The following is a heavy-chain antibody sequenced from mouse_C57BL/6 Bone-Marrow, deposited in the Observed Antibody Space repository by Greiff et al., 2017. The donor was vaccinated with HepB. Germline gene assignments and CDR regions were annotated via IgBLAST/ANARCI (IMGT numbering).Heavy chain of an antibody. Sequence: VQLQQPGAELVRPGASVKLSCKASGYTFTSYWMQWVKQRPGQGLEWIGEIDPSDSYTNYNQKFKGKATLTVDTSSSTAYMQLSSLTSEDSAVYYCARKGWLRDYWGQGTTLTVSS. CDR3: ARKGWLRDY. D-gene: IGHD2-2*01. CDR2: IDPSDSYT. J-gene: IGHJ2*01. V-gene: IGHV1-50*01. CDR1: GYTFTSYW.